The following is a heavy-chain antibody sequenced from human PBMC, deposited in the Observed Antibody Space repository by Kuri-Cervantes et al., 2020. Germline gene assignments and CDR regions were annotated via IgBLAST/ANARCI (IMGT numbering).Heavy chain of an antibody. CDR1: GGSISSYY. J-gene: IGHJ4*02. CDR2: IYYSGST. D-gene: IGHD6-13*01. Sequence: SETLSLTCTVSGGSISSYYWSWIRQPPGKGLEWIGYIYYSGSTNYNPSLKSRVTISVDTSKNQFSQKLSSVTAADTAVYYCAALKDVGSWHFDCWGQGTLVTVSS. V-gene: IGHV4-59*12. CDR3: AALKDVGSWHFDC.